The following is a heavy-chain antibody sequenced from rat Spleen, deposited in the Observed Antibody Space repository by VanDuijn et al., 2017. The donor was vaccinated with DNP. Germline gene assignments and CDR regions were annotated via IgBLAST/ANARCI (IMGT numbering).Heavy chain of an antibody. CDR2: IQRGGST. CDR1: GLSLTSNN. D-gene: IGHD1-1*01. CDR3: ARSPYTTVAYYFDY. Sequence: QVQLKESGPGLVQPSQTLSLACTVSGLSLTSNNVHWVRRPPGKGLEWMGRIQRGGSTDYNSALKSRLRISRDTSKSQVFLKMNSLQTEDTAMYFCARSPYTTVAYYFDYWGQGVMVTVSS. V-gene: IGHV2-1*01. J-gene: IGHJ2*01.